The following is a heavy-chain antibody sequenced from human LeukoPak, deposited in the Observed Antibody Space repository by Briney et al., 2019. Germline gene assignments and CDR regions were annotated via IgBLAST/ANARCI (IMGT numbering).Heavy chain of an antibody. V-gene: IGHV3-23*01. Sequence: GGSLRLSCAASGFTFSSYAMSWVRQAPGKGLAWISTVSASGDSTSYADSVKGRFTISRDNSKNALYLQVNSLRAYDAALYYCAKSHYYGSGSIDYWGQGTLVTVSS. CDR1: GFTFSSYA. J-gene: IGHJ4*02. D-gene: IGHD3-10*01. CDR3: AKSHYYGSGSIDY. CDR2: VSASGDST.